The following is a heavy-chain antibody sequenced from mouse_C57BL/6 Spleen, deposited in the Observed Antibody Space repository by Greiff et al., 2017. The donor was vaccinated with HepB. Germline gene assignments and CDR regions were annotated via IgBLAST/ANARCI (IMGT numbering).Heavy chain of an antibody. Sequence: QVQLQQPGAELVRPGSSVKLSCKASGYTFTSYWMHWVKQRPIQGLEWIGNIDPSDSETHYNQKFKDKATLTLDKSSSTAYMQLSSLTSAESAVYYCARGDYYGSPFAYWGQGTLVTVSA. CDR3: ARGDYYGSPFAY. V-gene: IGHV1-52*01. J-gene: IGHJ3*01. D-gene: IGHD1-1*01. CDR1: GYTFTSYW. CDR2: IDPSDSET.